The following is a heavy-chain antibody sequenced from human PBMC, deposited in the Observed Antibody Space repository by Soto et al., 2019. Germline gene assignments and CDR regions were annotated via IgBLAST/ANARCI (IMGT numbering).Heavy chain of an antibody. CDR1: GGTFSSYA. J-gene: IGHJ6*02. Sequence: SVKVSCKASGGTFSSYAISWVRQAPGQGLDWMGGIIPIFGTANYAQKFQGRVTITADESTSTAYMELSSLRSEDTAVYYCARGDCSGGSCYSFHYGMDVWGQGTTVTVSS. D-gene: IGHD2-15*01. V-gene: IGHV1-69*13. CDR2: IIPIFGTA. CDR3: ARGDCSGGSCYSFHYGMDV.